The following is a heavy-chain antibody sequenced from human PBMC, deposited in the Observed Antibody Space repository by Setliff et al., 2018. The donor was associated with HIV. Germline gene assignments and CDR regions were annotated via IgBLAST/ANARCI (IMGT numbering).Heavy chain of an antibody. CDR1: GFTFSIHE. CDR3: ASFFGDYGY. CDR2: ISATSGTI. Sequence: GGSLRLSCSASGFTFSIHEMNWFRQSPGKGLEWLAYISATSGTIFYADSVKGRFTISRDNAQKSVYLQVNSLRVEDTAVYYCASFFGDYGYWGHGTQVTVSS. V-gene: IGHV3-48*03. J-gene: IGHJ4*01. D-gene: IGHD3-10*01.